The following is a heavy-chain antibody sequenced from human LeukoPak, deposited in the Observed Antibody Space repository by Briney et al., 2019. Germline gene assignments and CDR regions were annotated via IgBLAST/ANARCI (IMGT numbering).Heavy chain of an antibody. CDR2: INHSGST. CDR3: ARGDSNRFYYYYGMDV. V-gene: IGHV4-34*01. D-gene: IGHD1-14*01. CDR1: GGSFSGYY. Sequence: SETLSVTCAVYGGSFSGYYWSWIRQPPGKGLEWVGEINHSGSTNYNPSLKSRVTISVDTSKNQFSLKLSSVTAADTAVYYCARGDSNRFYYYYGMDVWGQGTTVTVSS. J-gene: IGHJ6*02.